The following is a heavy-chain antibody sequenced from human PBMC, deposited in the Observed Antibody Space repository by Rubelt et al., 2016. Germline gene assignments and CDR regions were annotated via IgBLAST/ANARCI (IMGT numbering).Heavy chain of an antibody. CDR1: AYTFTNYF. CDR2: INPNTGTT. V-gene: IGHV1-46*01. CDR3: ARGSGSSLPDY. Sequence: QVQLVQSGAEVKKPGASVKVSCKASAYTFTNYFMHWVRQAPGQGLEWMAIINPNTGTTSYAQKFKGRVTMTRDTSTRTVYMDLSSLKYEDTAVYFCARGSGSSLPDYWGQGTLVTVSS. J-gene: IGHJ4*02. D-gene: IGHD6-13*01.